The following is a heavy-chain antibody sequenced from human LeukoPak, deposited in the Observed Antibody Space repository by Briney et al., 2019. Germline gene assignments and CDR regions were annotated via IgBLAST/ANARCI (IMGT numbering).Heavy chain of an antibody. V-gene: IGHV4-59*08. J-gene: IGHJ2*01. D-gene: IGHD6-13*01. Sequence: SETLSLTCTVSGGSISTYYWSWIRQPPGKGLEWIGYIYYSGNTNYNPSLKSRVTISVDTSKNQFSLKLNSVTAEDTAVYYCARHDRGSSWYLDLWGRGTLVTVSS. CDR3: ARHDRGSSWYLDL. CDR2: IYYSGNT. CDR1: GGSISTYY.